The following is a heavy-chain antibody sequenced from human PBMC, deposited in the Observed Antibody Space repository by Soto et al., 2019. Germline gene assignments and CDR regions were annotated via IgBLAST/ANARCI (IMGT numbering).Heavy chain of an antibody. Sequence: EVQLVVSGGGLIQPGGSLRLSCAASGFIVSSNYMTWVRQAQGKGLEWVSVISSGDDTYYADSMKGRFTISRDNSKNEVYLQMDNLRVEDTAVYYCARNSSPGGMDVWGQGTTVTVSS. J-gene: IGHJ6*02. CDR3: ARNSSPGGMDV. CDR2: ISSGDDT. CDR1: GFIVSSNY. D-gene: IGHD6-13*01. V-gene: IGHV3-53*01.